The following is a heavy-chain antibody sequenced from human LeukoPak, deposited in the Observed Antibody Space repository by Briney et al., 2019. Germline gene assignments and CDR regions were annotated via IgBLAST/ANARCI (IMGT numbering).Heavy chain of an antibody. CDR2: IIPIFGTA. CDR1: GGTFSSSA. CDR3: ARAVVVVPAVGPLNWFDP. J-gene: IGHJ5*02. D-gene: IGHD2-2*01. V-gene: IGHV1-69*01. Sequence: SVKVSCKASGGTFSSSAISWVRQAPGQGLEWMGGIIPIFGTANYAQKFQGRVTITADESTSTAYMELSSLRSEDTAVYYCARAVVVVPAVGPLNWFDPWGQGTLVTVSS.